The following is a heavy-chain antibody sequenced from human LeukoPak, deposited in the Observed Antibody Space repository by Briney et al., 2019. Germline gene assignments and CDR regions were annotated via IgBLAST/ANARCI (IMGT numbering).Heavy chain of an antibody. J-gene: IGHJ6*02. CDR3: ARGFGELSNGMDV. CDR2: IWYDGRNQ. D-gene: IGHD3-10*01. V-gene: IGHV3-33*01. Sequence: GRTLRLSCAASGFTFGRYGMHWVRQAPDKGLEWVAVIWYDGRNQYYADSVKGRFAISRDNSKNTLYLQMNSLRAEDTAVYYCARGFGELSNGMDVWGQGTTVTVSS. CDR1: GFTFGRYG.